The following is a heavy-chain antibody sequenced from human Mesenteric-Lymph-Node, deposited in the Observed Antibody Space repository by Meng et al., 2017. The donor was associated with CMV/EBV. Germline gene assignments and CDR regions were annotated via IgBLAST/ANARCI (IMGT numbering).Heavy chain of an antibody. V-gene: IGHV5-51*01. CDR1: GDTFTGHW. Sequence: GESLKISCKGSGDTFTGHWIGWVRQMPGKGLEWMGIIYPGDSTTIYSPSFQGQVTISADKSLSTAYLQWSSLKASDTAMFYCARQTTAGAILDYWGQGTLVTVSS. CDR2: IYPGDSTT. J-gene: IGHJ4*02. CDR3: ARQTTAGAILDY. D-gene: IGHD1-7*01.